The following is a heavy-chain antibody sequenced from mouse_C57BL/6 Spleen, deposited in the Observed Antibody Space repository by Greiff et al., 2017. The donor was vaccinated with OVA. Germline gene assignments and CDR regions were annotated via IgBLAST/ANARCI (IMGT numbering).Heavy chain of an antibody. D-gene: IGHD3-2*02. J-gene: IGHJ2*01. V-gene: IGHV1-42*01. CDR2: INPSTGGT. CDR1: GYSFTGYY. Sequence: EVQLQESGPELVKPGASVKISCKASGYSFTGYYMNWVKQSPEKSLEWIGEINPSTGGTTYNQKFKAKATLTVDKSSSTAYMQLKSLTSEDSAVYDCARGGQLRSYYFDYWGQGTTLTVSS. CDR3: ARGGQLRSYYFDY.